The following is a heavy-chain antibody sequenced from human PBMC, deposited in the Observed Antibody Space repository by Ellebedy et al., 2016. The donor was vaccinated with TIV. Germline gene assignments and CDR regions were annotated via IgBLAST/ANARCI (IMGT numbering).Heavy chain of an antibody. CDR2: TSGNGGST. J-gene: IGHJ6*02. V-gene: IGHV3-23*01. CDR1: GFTFSSYA. CDR3: ARDDDDILTGRNAMDV. D-gene: IGHD3-9*01. Sequence: PGGSLRLSCEASGFTFSSYAMNWVRQAPGKGLEWVSATSGNGGSTYYADSVKGRFTISRDNAKNSLYLQMDSLRAEDTAVYYCARDDDDILTGRNAMDVWGQGTTVTVSS.